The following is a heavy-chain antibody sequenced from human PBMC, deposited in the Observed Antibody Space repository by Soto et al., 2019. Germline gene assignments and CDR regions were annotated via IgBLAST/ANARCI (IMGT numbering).Heavy chain of an antibody. CDR2: XXXXXXXX. V-gene: IGHV1-69*10. CDR1: AGTFSSYA. Sequence: SVKVSCKASAGTFSSYAISWVRQAPGQGLEXXXXXXXXXXXXXXXXXFQGRVTITADKSTSTAYMELSSLRSEDTAVYYCARAGRDGYNPVDYWGQGTLVTVSS. CDR3: ARAGRDGYNPVDY. D-gene: IGHD5-12*01. J-gene: IGHJ4*02.